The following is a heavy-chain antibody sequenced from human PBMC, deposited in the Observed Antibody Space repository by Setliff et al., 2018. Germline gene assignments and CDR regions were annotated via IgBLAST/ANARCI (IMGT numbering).Heavy chain of an antibody. J-gene: IGHJ4*02. V-gene: IGHV5-51*01. Sequence: GESLKISCKGSGYTFTNYWIAWVRQMPGKGLEYMGIIYPADSDTTYSPSFQGQVTISVDKSISTAYLQWSSLKASDTAMYYCARALASAGTVYFDYWGQGTLVTVS. CDR1: GYTFTNYW. D-gene: IGHD6-13*01. CDR2: IYPADSDT. CDR3: ARALASAGTVYFDY.